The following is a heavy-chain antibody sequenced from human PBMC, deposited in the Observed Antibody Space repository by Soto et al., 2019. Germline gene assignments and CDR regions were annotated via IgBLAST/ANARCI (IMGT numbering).Heavy chain of an antibody. J-gene: IGHJ4*02. CDR2: INHSGST. D-gene: IGHD3-10*01. CDR3: ARDKITALFDY. V-gene: IGHV4-34*01. CDR1: GGSFSGYY. Sequence: QVQLQQWGAGLLKPSETLSLTCAVYGGSFSGYYWTWIRQPPGTGLEWIGEINHSGSTNYNPSLKGRVTISVDTSKNQFSLKLTSVTAADTAVYHCARDKITALFDYWGQGILVTVSS.